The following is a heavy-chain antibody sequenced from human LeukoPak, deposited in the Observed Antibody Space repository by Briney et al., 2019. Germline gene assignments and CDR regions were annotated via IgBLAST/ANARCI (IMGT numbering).Heavy chain of an antibody. Sequence: ASVKVSCKASGYTFTTYNINWVRQAPGQGLEWMGWISGYNGNTNYAQKLQGRVTMTTDTSTSTAYMELRSLKSDDTAVYYCARGGLASNDAFDIWGQGTMVTVSS. CDR1: GYTFTTYN. D-gene: IGHD2-2*01. V-gene: IGHV1-18*01. CDR3: ARGGLASNDAFDI. J-gene: IGHJ3*02. CDR2: ISGYNGNT.